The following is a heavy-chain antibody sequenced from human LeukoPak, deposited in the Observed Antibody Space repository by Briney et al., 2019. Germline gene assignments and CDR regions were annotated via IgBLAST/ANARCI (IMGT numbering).Heavy chain of an antibody. CDR1: GFTFRSYE. Sequence: GGSLRLSCAASGFTFRSYEMNWVRQAPGNWLEWVSYISSSGSTIYYADSVKGRFTISRDNTENSLYLQMNSLRAEDTAVYYCARVLWESSSWRPFDYWGQGTLVTVSS. V-gene: IGHV3-48*03. J-gene: IGHJ4*02. CDR2: ISSSGSTI. D-gene: IGHD6-13*01. CDR3: ARVLWESSSWRPFDY.